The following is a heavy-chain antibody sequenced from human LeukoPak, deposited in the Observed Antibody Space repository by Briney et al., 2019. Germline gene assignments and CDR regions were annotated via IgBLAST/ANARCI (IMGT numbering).Heavy chain of an antibody. CDR2: IIPIFGTA. Sequence: SVKVSCKASGGTFSSYAISWVRQAPGQGLEWMGGIIPIFGTANYAQKFQGRVTITADESTSTAYMELSSLRSEDTAVYYCAKSVYRYSSSWYYFDYWGQGTLVTVSP. J-gene: IGHJ4*02. CDR3: AKSVYRYSSSWYYFDY. D-gene: IGHD6-13*01. CDR1: GGTFSSYA. V-gene: IGHV1-69*13.